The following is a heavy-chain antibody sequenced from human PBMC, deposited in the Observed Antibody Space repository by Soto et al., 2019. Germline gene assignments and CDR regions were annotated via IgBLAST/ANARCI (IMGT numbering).Heavy chain of an antibody. CDR3: ARSNYDSTSDY. CDR1: GFTFSRYD. Sequence: QVQLVESGGGVVQPGRSLRLSCAASGFTFSRYDMHWVRQAPGKGLEWVAVIWYDGSNKYYADSVKGRFTISRDNSKNTLYLQMNSLRAEDTAVYYCARSNYDSTSDYWGQGTLVTVSS. CDR2: IWYDGSNK. V-gene: IGHV3-33*01. J-gene: IGHJ4*02. D-gene: IGHD3-22*01.